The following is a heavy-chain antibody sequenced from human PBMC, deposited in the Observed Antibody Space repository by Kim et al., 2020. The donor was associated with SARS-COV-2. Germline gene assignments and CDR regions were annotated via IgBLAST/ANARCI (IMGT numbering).Heavy chain of an antibody. J-gene: IGHJ6*02. V-gene: IGHV3-21*01. Sequence: GGSLRLSCAASGFTFSSYSMNWVRQAPGKGLEWVSSISSSSSYIYYADSVKGRFTISRDNAKNSLYLQMNSLRAEDTAVYYCARDGLGIAVAGSPQQVWGQGTTVTVSS. CDR3: ARDGLGIAVAGSPQQV. CDR2: ISSSSSYI. CDR1: GFTFSSYS. D-gene: IGHD6-19*01.